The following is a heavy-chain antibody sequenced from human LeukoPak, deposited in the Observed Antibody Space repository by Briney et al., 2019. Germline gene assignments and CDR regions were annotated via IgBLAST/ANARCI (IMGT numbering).Heavy chain of an antibody. CDR2: VYSSGVG. CDR1: GGSITGYY. V-gene: IGHV4-4*07. CDR3: AREEFLHEIDSSGYFVY. D-gene: IGHD3-22*01. J-gene: IGHJ4*02. Sequence: SETLSLTCTVSGGSITGYYWNWIRQPAGQGLEWLGRVYSSGVGNCNPSLTSRVTMSVDTSKNQFSLKLTSLTAADTAVYYCAREEFLHEIDSSGYFVYWGQGTLVTVSS.